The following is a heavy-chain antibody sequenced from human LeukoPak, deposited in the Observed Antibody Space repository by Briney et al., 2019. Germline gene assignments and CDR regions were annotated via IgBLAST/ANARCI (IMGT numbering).Heavy chain of an antibody. V-gene: IGHV3-33*06. CDR3: AKAIYYDSSGYSDY. CDR2: IWYDGSNR. D-gene: IGHD3-22*01. Sequence: GGSLRLSCAASGFTFSSYGMHWVRQAPGKGLEWVAVIWYDGSNRYYADSVKGRFTISRDNSKNTLYLQVNSLRAEDTAVYYCAKAIYYDSSGYSDYWGQGTLVTVSS. CDR1: GFTFSSYG. J-gene: IGHJ4*02.